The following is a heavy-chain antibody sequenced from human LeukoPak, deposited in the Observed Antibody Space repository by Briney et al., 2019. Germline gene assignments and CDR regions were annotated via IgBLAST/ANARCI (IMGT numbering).Heavy chain of an antibody. J-gene: IGHJ6*03. CDR3: ARGIYSTDLYFYMDV. CDR1: GYAFTGYY. Sequence: ASVKVSCKASGYAFTGYYMDXXXQAPGQGLXXXXRINPXSGATNYAQKFQGRVTXNRETSIRTDYMEFNGLRSDDTAVYYCARGIYSTDLYFYMDVWGKGTTVTVYS. D-gene: IGHD2/OR15-2a*01. V-gene: IGHV1-2*06. CDR2: INPXSGAT.